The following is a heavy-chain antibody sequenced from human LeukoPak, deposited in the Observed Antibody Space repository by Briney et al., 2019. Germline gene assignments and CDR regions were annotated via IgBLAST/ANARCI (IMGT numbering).Heavy chain of an antibody. V-gene: IGHV1-8*01. CDR2: MNPNSGNT. D-gene: IGHD3-22*01. J-gene: IGHJ3*02. CDR3: ARDYYVSIGSAFES. Sequence: ASVKVSCKASGYTFTSYDINWVRQATGQGLEWMGWMNPNSGNTGYAQKFQGRVTMTRNTSISTAYMELSSLRSEDTAVYYCARDYYVSIGSAFESWGQWTMVTVYS. CDR1: GYTFTSYD.